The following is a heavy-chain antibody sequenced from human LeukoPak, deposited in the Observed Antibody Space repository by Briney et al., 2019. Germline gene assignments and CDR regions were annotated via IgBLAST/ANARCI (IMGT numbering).Heavy chain of an antibody. J-gene: IGHJ6*04. CDR3: ARDHPDPNIMDV. CDR2: IYSGGST. Sequence: GGSLRLSCAASGFTVSSNYMSWVRQAPGKGLEWVSVIYSGGSTYYADSVKGRFTISRDNSKNTLYLQMNSLRAEDTAVYYCARDHPDPNIMDVWGKGTTVTVSS. CDR1: GFTVSSNY. D-gene: IGHD1-14*01. V-gene: IGHV3-66*02.